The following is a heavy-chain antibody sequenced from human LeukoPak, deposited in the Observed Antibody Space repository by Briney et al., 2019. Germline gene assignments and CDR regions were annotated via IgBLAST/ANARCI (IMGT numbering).Heavy chain of an antibody. Sequence: GGSLRLSCAASGFTFSSYEMNWVRQAPGKGLEWVSYISGSSSYIYYADSVKGRFTISRDNAKNSLYLQMNSLRAEDTAVYYCARAYYDSSGYHYFDYWGQGTLVTVSS. CDR2: ISGSSSYI. CDR1: GFTFSSYE. V-gene: IGHV3-21*05. J-gene: IGHJ4*02. CDR3: ARAYYDSSGYHYFDY. D-gene: IGHD3-22*01.